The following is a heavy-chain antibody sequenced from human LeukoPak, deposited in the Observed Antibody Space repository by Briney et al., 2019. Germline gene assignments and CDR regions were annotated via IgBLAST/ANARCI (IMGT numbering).Heavy chain of an antibody. V-gene: IGHV1-2*02. Sequence: ASVKVSCKASGYTFTGYYMHWVRQAPGQGLEWMGWINPNSGGTNYAQKFQGRVTMTRDTSISTAYMELSRLRSDDTAVYYCARDNDYGDYGYFQHWGQGTLVTVSS. D-gene: IGHD4-17*01. CDR1: GYTFTGYY. J-gene: IGHJ1*01. CDR2: INPNSGGT. CDR3: ARDNDYGDYGYFQH.